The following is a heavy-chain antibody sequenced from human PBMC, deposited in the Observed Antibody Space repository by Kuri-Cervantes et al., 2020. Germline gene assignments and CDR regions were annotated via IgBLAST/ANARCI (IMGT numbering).Heavy chain of an antibody. J-gene: IGHJ6*03. Sequence: SETLSLTCNVSGGSINGHYWVWIRQSPGKGLEWIGSIFHTGSTYYSPSLKSRVTISVDTSKNHFSLKLSFVTAADTAVYYCARRGRDYYYYYMDVWGKGTTVTVSS. CDR3: ARRGRDYYYYYMDV. V-gene: IGHV4-38-2*02. CDR2: IFHTGST. CDR1: GGSINGHY.